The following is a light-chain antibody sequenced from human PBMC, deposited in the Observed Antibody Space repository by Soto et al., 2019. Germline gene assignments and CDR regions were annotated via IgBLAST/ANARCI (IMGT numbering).Light chain of an antibody. J-gene: IGKJ1*01. CDR2: GAS. CDR1: QYIGDF. V-gene: IGKV1-5*01. CDR3: QQYNSYWT. Sequence: DIEMSQSPSSLSASVGDRVTITCRASQYIGDFLNWYQQTPGKPPKLLIFGASNLHIGVPSRFSGSGSGTEFTLTISSLQPDDFATYYCQQYNSYWTFGQGTKVDIK.